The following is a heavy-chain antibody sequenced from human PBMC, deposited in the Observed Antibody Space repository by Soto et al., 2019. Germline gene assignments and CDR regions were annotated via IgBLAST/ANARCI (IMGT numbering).Heavy chain of an antibody. D-gene: IGHD3-10*01. CDR3: ARGDGDRIYGMDV. Sequence: QVQLQESGPGLVKPSQTLSLTCTVSGGSISSGGYYWSWIRQHPGKGLEWIGYIYYSGSTYYNPSLKSRVTRSVDTSKNQCSLKLSSVTAADTAVYYCARGDGDRIYGMDVWGQGTTVTVSS. V-gene: IGHV4-31*03. CDR2: IYYSGST. CDR1: GGSISSGGYY. J-gene: IGHJ6*02.